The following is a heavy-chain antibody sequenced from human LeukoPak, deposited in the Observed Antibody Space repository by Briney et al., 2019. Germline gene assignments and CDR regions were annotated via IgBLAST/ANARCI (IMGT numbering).Heavy chain of an antibody. CDR3: ARVRQGAIRDYYYMDV. Sequence: SETLSLTCTVSGGSISSYYWSWIRQPPGKGLEWIGYIYYSGSTNYNPSLKSRVTISVDTSNNQFSLKLSPVTAADTAVYYCARVRQGAIRDYYYMDVWGKGTTVTISS. J-gene: IGHJ6*03. CDR1: GGSISSYY. CDR2: IYYSGST. D-gene: IGHD3-16*01. V-gene: IGHV4-59*01.